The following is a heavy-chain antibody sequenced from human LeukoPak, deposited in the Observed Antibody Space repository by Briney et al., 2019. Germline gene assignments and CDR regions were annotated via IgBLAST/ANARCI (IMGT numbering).Heavy chain of an antibody. CDR2: ISGSGGST. CDR1: GFTFSSYS. CDR3: AKDSPMVRGVNDY. Sequence: GGSLRLSCAASGFTFSSYSMMWVRQAPGKGLEWVSAISGSGGSTYYADSVKGRFTISRDNSKNTLYLQMNSLRAEDTAVYYCAKDSPMVRGVNDYWGQGTLVTVSS. D-gene: IGHD3-10*01. J-gene: IGHJ4*02. V-gene: IGHV3-23*01.